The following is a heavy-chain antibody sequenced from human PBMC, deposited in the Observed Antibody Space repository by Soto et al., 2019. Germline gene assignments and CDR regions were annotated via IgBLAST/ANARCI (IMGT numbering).Heavy chain of an antibody. D-gene: IGHD6-13*01. V-gene: IGHV3-9*01. CDR3: AKDMRGGSSSSRYYYGLDV. Sequence: EVQLVESGGGLVQPGRSLRLSCAASGFTFDDYAMHWVRQALGKGLEWVSGISWNSGTIVYADSVKGRFTISRDNAKNSLYLQMNSLRGEDTALYYCAKDMRGGSSSSRYYYGLDVWGQGTTVTVSS. CDR2: ISWNSGTI. J-gene: IGHJ6*02. CDR1: GFTFDDYA.